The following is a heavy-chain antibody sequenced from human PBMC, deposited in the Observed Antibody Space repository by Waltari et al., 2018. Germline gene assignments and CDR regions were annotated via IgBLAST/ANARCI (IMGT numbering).Heavy chain of an antibody. CDR2: IYTSGST. CDR1: GGSISSGSYY. V-gene: IGHV4-61*02. CDR3: ARDRRGTYYYYYYMDV. Sequence: QVQLQESGPGLVKPSQTLSLTCTVSGGSISSGSYYWSWIRQHAGKGLEWIGRIYTSGSTNYNPSLKSRVTISVDTSKNQFSLKLSSVTAADTAVYYCARDRRGTYYYYYYMDVWGKGTTVTVSS. J-gene: IGHJ6*03. D-gene: IGHD1-1*01.